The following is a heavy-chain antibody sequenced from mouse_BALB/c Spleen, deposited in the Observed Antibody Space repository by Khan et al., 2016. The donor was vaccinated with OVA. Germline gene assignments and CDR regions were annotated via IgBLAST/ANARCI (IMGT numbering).Heavy chain of an antibody. CDR3: TRGEGYYGNTYAMDY. D-gene: IGHD2-1*01. CDR1: GFTFSSYT. Sequence: EVELVESGGGLVKPGGSLKLSCAASGFTFSSYTLSWVRQTPERRLEWVATISSGGSYTYYPDSVKGRFTISRDNAKNTLYLQMTSLKSEDTAMYYCTRGEGYYGNTYAMDYWGQGTSVTVSS. V-gene: IGHV5-6-4*01. J-gene: IGHJ4*01. CDR2: ISSGGSYT.